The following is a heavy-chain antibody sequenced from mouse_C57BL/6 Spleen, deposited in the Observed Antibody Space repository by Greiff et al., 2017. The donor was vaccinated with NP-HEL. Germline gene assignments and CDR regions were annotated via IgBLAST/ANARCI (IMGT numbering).Heavy chain of an antibody. CDR1: GYTFTSYW. D-gene: IGHD2-1*01. Sequence: QVQLQQPGAELVKPGASVKLSCKASGYTFTSYWMQWVKQRPGQGLEWIGEIDPSDSYTNYNQKFKGKATLTVDTSSSTAYMQLSSLTSEDSAVYYCARSSRYGNYADYWGQGTTLTVSS. CDR3: ARSSRYGNYADY. J-gene: IGHJ2*01. V-gene: IGHV1-50*01. CDR2: IDPSDSYT.